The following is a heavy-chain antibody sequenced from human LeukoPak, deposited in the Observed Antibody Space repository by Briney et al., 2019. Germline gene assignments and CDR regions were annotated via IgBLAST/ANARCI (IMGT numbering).Heavy chain of an antibody. V-gene: IGHV3-53*01. CDR1: GFTVSNNY. CDR3: ARGGSPPKTYYYYGMDV. J-gene: IGHJ6*02. D-gene: IGHD3-10*01. Sequence: GESLRLSCAASGFTVSNNYMSWVRQAPGKGLEWVSVIYSGGSTYYADSVKGRFTISRDNSKNTLYLQMNSLRAEDTAVYYCARGGSPPKTYYYYGMDVWGQGTTVTVSS. CDR2: IYSGGST.